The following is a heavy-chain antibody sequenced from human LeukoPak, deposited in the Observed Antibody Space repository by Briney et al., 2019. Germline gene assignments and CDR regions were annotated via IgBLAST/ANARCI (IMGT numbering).Heavy chain of an antibody. D-gene: IGHD6-13*01. V-gene: IGHV1-2*02. CDR3: ARTLYIAAAPGGLDY. CDR2: INPKTGTA. J-gene: IGHJ4*02. Sequence: ASVKVSCKASGYTFTGYSIYWVRQTPGQKLEWMGWINPKTGTANSAQKFQGRVTMTRDTSSGTVYMELSSLSSDDTAVYYCARTLYIAAAPGGLDYWGQGTLVTVSS. CDR1: GYTFTGYS.